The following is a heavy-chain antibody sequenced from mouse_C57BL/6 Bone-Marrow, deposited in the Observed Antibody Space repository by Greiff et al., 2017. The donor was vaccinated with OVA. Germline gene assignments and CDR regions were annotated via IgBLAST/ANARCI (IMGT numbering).Heavy chain of an antibody. CDR1: GYAFSSSW. CDR2: IYPGDGDT. V-gene: IGHV1-82*01. CDR3: AREGSFYYELAY. J-gene: IGHJ3*01. Sequence: VQLQESGPELVKPGASVKISCKASGYAFSSSWMNWVKQRPGKGLEWIGRIYPGDGDTNYNVKFKGKATLTADKSSSTAYMQLSSLTSEDSAVYFCAREGSFYYELAYWGQGTLVTVSA. D-gene: IGHD2-4*01.